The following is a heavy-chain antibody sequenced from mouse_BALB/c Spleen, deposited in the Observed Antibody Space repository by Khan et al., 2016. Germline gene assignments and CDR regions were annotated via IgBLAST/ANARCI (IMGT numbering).Heavy chain of an antibody. J-gene: IGHJ3*01. CDR2: ISSGSSTI. CDR3: AREGFAD. Sequence: VQLKQSGGGLVQPGGSRKLSCAASGFTFSSFGMHWVRQAPEKGLEWVAYISSGSSTIYYADTVKGRFTISRDNPKNTLFLQMTSLRSEDTAMYYCAREGFADWGQGTLVTVSA. CDR1: GFTFSSFG. V-gene: IGHV5-17*02.